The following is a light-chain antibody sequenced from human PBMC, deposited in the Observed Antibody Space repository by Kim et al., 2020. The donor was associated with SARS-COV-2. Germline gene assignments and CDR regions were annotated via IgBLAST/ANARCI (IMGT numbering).Light chain of an antibody. CDR3: AAWDDSLSGAV. J-gene: IGLJ2*01. Sequence: ELTQPPSASGTPGQRVTISCSGSSSNIGSNYVYWYQQLPGTAPKLLIYRNNQRPSGVPERFSGSKSGTSASLAISGLRSEDEADYYCAAWDDSLSGAVFGGGTQLTVL. V-gene: IGLV1-47*01. CDR1: SSNIGSNY. CDR2: RNN.